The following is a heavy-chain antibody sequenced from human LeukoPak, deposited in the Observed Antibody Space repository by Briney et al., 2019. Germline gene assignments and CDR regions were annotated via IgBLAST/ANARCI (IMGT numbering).Heavy chain of an antibody. D-gene: IGHD6-19*01. CDR2: IIPIFGIA. Sequence: SSVKVSCKASGGTFSSYAISWVRQAPGQGLEWMGRIIPIFGIANYAQKFQGRVTITADQSTSTAYMELSSLRSEDTAVYYCARAYSSGWTPANYYYYYGMDVWGQGTTVTVSS. CDR1: GGTFSSYA. J-gene: IGHJ6*02. V-gene: IGHV1-69*04. CDR3: ARAYSSGWTPANYYYYYGMDV.